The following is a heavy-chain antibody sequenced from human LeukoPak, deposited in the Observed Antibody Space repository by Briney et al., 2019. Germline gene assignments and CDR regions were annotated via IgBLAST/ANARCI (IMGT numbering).Heavy chain of an antibody. CDR1: GGSFSGYY. D-gene: IGHD6-19*01. CDR2: INNSGST. J-gene: IGHJ4*02. Sequence: SETLSLTCAVYGGSFSGYYWNWIRQPPGKGLEWIGEINNSGSTNYNPPLKSRVTISKDRSKNQFSLKLSSVTAADTALYYCARRIAVTGSFDFWGQGTLVTVSS. V-gene: IGHV4-34*01. CDR3: ARRIAVTGSFDF.